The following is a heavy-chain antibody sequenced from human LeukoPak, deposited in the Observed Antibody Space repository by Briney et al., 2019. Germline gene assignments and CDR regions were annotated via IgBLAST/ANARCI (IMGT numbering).Heavy chain of an antibody. D-gene: IGHD5-24*01. Sequence: QPGGSLRLSCAASGFTFSSYAMHWVRQAPGKGLEYVSAISSNGGSTYYANSVKGRFTISRDNSKNTLYLQMGSLGAEDMAVYYCARSNNGYSDSWGRGTLVTVSS. CDR2: ISSNGGST. J-gene: IGHJ4*02. CDR1: GFTFSSYA. V-gene: IGHV3-64*01. CDR3: ARSNNGYSDS.